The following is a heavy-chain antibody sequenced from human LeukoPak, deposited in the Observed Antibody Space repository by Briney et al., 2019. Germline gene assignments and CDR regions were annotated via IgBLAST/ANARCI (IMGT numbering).Heavy chain of an antibody. D-gene: IGHD3-10*01. V-gene: IGHV1-18*01. Sequence: ASVKVSCKASGYTFTSYGISWVRQAPGQGLEWMGWISAYNGNTNYAQKLQGRVTMTTDTSTSTAYMELRSLRSDDTAVYYCARVSGDGSGSYYTYYLDYWGQGTLVTVSS. CDR2: ISAYNGNT. CDR1: GYTFTSYG. CDR3: ARVSGDGSGSYYTYYLDY. J-gene: IGHJ4*02.